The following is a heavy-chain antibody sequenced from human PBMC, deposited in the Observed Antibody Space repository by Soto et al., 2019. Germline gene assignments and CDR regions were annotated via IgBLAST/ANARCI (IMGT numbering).Heavy chain of an antibody. CDR3: ARNYSGAFDM. V-gene: IGHV3-7*01. D-gene: IGHD6-25*01. J-gene: IGHJ3*02. CDR1: GFTFSSFL. Sequence: PGGSLRLSCAASGFTFSSFLMSWVRQAPGQGLEWVANMKHDGIEKYSVDSVKGRFIISRDNAKNSLYLQMNSLRAEDTAVYYCARNYSGAFDMWGHGTMLTVS. CDR2: MKHDGIEK.